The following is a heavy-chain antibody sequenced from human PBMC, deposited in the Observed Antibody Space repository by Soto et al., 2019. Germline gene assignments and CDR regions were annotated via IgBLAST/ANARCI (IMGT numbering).Heavy chain of an antibody. CDR3: ARVGGQLVPGFDY. CDR1: GFTFSSYS. CDR2: ISSSSSYI. Sequence: EVQLVESGGGLVKPGGSLRLSCAASGFTFSSYSMNWVRQASGKGLEWVSSISSSSSYIYYADSVKGRFTISRDNAKNSLYLQMNRLRAEDTAVYYCARVGGQLVPGFDYWGQGTLVTVSS. V-gene: IGHV3-21*01. J-gene: IGHJ4*02. D-gene: IGHD6-6*01.